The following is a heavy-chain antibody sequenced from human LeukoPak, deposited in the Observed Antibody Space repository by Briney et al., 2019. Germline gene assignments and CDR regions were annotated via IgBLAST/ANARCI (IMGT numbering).Heavy chain of an antibody. J-gene: IGHJ4*02. D-gene: IGHD3-3*01. CDR3: AKDGGSGYPPKYYFDY. CDR1: GSTFSSYA. CDR2: ISGSAGST. V-gene: IGHV3-23*01. Sequence: GGSLRLSCATSGSTFSSYAMSWVRQAPTKGLEWVSDISGSAGSTFYADSVKGRFTISRDNSKNTLYLQMNSLRAEDTAVYYCAKDGGSGYPPKYYFDYWGQGTLVTVSS.